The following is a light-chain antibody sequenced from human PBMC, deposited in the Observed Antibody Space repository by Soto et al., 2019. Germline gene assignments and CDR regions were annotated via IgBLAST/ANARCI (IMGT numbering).Light chain of an antibody. Sequence: QSALTQPASVSGSPGQSITISCTGTSSDVGSYNLVSWYQQHPGKAPKLMIYKGSKRPSGVSNRFSGSKSGNTASLTISGLQAEDEADYYCCSYAGSSTFEFGGGTKLTVL. J-gene: IGLJ2*01. CDR3: CSYAGSSTFE. V-gene: IGLV2-23*03. CDR2: KGS. CDR1: SSDVGSYNL.